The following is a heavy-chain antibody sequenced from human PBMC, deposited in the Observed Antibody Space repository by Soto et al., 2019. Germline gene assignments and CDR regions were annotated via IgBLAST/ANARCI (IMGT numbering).Heavy chain of an antibody. CDR1: GFTFNAYG. CDR3: AKKYDGTYYAGADS. J-gene: IGHJ4*02. CDR2: ISSDGSNR. V-gene: IGHV3-30*18. Sequence: HVQLVESGGGVVQPGRSLRLSCAASGFTFNAYGMHWVRQAPGKGLEWVAVISSDGSNRHYADSVKGRFTSSRDNSKNTLYPQTSSIRSDDTAVYYCAKKYDGTYYAGADSWGQGTLVTLSS. D-gene: IGHD1-26*01.